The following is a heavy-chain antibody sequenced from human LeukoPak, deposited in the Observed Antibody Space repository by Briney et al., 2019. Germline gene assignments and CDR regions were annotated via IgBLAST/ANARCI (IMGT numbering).Heavy chain of an antibody. CDR1: GGSFSGYY. J-gene: IGHJ3*02. CDR2: INHSGST. CDR3: ARFPSTDYYDSSGYYYNAFDI. Sequence: PSGTLSLTCAVYGGSFSGYYWSWIRQPPGKGLEWIGEINHSGSTNYNPSLKSRVTISVDTSKNQFSLKLSSVTAADTAVYYCARFPSTDYYDSSGYYYNAFDIWGQGTMVTVSS. D-gene: IGHD3-22*01. V-gene: IGHV4-34*01.